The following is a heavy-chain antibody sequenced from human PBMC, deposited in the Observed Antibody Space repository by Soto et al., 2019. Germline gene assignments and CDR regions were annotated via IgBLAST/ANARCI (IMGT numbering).Heavy chain of an antibody. CDR1: GYTFTGYY. CDR3: AGATLGGTTVYYMDV. Sequence: ASVKVSCKASGYTFTGYYMHWVRQAPGQGLEWMGWINPNSGGTNYAQKFQGWVTMTRDTSISTAYMELSRLRSDDTAVYYCAGATLGGTTVYYMDVWGKGTTVTVSS. V-gene: IGHV1-2*04. CDR2: INPNSGGT. J-gene: IGHJ6*03.